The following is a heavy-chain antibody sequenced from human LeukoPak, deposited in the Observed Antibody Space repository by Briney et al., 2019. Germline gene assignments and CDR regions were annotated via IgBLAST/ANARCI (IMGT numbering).Heavy chain of an antibody. J-gene: IGHJ4*02. CDR3: ARDSNFDY. CDR2: ISYDGSNK. V-gene: IGHV3-30*03. Sequence: PGGSLRLSCAASGFTFSSYNMHWVRQAPGKGLEWVAVISYDGSNKYHADSVKGRFTISRDNSKSTLYPQMNSLRPEDTAVYYCARDSNFDYWGQGTLVTVSS. D-gene: IGHD6-13*01. CDR1: GFTFSSYN.